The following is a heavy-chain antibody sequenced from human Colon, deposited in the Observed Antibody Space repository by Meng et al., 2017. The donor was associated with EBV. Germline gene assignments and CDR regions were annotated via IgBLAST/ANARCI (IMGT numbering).Heavy chain of an antibody. V-gene: IGHV4-39*01. CDR3: ARHTFSGNPGGIDS. J-gene: IGHJ4*02. CDR2: QCHADDT. D-gene: IGHD4-23*01. Sequence: PLRASGLGLVKPSETLSLPCPVPGGPISRTGTCGGWIRQPPGKGLEWIGSQCHADDTYYNPSLMGRVTISVDTSKNQVSLKLTSVTAADTSIYYCARHTFSGNPGGIDSWGQGILVTVSS. CDR1: GGPISRTGTC.